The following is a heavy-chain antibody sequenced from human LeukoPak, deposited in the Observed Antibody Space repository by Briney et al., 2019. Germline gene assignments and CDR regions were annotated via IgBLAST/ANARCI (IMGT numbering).Heavy chain of an antibody. CDR3: ARGSPPDY. CDR2: TSYDGSNK. V-gene: IGHV3-30-3*01. J-gene: IGHJ4*02. CDR1: GLTFSGFA. Sequence: GKSLRLSCAAPGLTFSGFAMYWVRQAPGKGLEWVAVTSYDGSNKNYADSVKGRFTISRDKSKNTLYLQMNSLRIEDTAVYYCARGSPPDYWGQGTLVTVSS.